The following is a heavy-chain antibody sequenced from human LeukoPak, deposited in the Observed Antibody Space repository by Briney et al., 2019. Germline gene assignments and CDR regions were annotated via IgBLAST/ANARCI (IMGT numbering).Heavy chain of an antibody. V-gene: IGHV3-74*01. CDR2: INSDGSST. D-gene: IGHD6-19*01. Sequence: GGSLRLSCAASGFTFSSYWMHWVRQAPGKGLVWVSRINSDGSSTSYADSVKGRFTISRDNAKNTLYLQMNSLRAEDTAVYYCARGMDSSDWNYYYGMDVWGQGTTVTVSS. CDR3: ARGMDSSDWNYYYGMDV. CDR1: GFTFSSYW. J-gene: IGHJ6*02.